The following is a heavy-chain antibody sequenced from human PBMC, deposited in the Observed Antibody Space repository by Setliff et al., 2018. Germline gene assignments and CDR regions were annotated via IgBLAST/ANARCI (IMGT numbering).Heavy chain of an antibody. CDR3: AGRDYSGGDS. CDR1: GDSVTSKTYF. J-gene: IGHJ5*01. D-gene: IGHD4-4*01. CDR2: IYSSGNT. V-gene: IGHV4-39*02. Sequence: KSSETLSLTCSISGDSVTSKTYFWGWVRQTPGKGLEWIGSIYSSGNTYYNPSLKRRVTISADTSKNHLSLSLNSVTAADTAVYYCAGRDYSGGDSWGHGTLVTVSS.